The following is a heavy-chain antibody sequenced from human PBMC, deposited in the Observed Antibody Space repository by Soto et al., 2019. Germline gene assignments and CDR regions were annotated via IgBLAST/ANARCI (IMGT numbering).Heavy chain of an antibody. J-gene: IGHJ4*02. CDR2: IFSNDKK. V-gene: IGHV2-26*01. Sequence: QVTLKESGPVLVKPTETLTLTCTVSGFSLSNARMGVSWIRQPPGKALEWLAHIFSNDKKSYSTSLKSRLTISKDTSKSQVVLTMTNMDPVDTATYYCARIRITMIVVVIDYWGQGTLVTVSS. CDR1: GFSLSNARMG. D-gene: IGHD3-22*01. CDR3: ARIRITMIVVVIDY.